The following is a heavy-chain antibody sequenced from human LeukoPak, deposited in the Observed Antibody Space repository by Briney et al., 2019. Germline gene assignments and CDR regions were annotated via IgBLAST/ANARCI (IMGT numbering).Heavy chain of an antibody. D-gene: IGHD2-2*01. Sequence: GASVKVSCKASGGTFSSYAISWVRQAPGQGLEWMGRIIPIFGTANYAQKFQGRVTITTDESTSTAYMELSSLRSEDTAVYYCARARCDDPLYQPMCDDYYMDVWGKGTTVTVSS. J-gene: IGHJ6*03. CDR2: IIPIFGTA. V-gene: IGHV1-69*05. CDR1: GGTFSSYA. CDR3: ARARCDDPLYQPMCDDYYMDV.